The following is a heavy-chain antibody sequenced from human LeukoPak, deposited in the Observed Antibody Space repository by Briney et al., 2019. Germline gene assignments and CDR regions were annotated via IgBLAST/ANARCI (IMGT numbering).Heavy chain of an antibody. D-gene: IGHD3-10*01. CDR3: ATVSYYYGSGSYLVDY. V-gene: IGHV4-4*07. J-gene: IGHJ4*02. CDR2: IYTSGST. Sequence: SETLSLTCTVSGGSISSCYWSWIRQPAGKGLEWIGRIYTSGSTNYNPSLKSRVTMSVDTSKNQFSLKLSSVTAADTAVYYCATVSYYYGSGSYLVDYWGQGTLVTVSS. CDR1: GGSISSCY.